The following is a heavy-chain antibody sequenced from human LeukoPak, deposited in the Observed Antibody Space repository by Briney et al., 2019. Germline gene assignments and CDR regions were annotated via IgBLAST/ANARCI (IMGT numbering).Heavy chain of an antibody. CDR1: GFTFSRYT. J-gene: IGHJ4*02. Sequence: GGSLRLSCAASGFTFSRYTMHWVRQAPGKGLEWVADISYDGSTKNYADSVKGRLTVSRDNSKNTLYLQMNSLRGEDTAIYYCASRDPCSGGTCYGLHYWGQGTLVTVSS. D-gene: IGHD2-15*01. V-gene: IGHV3-30-3*01. CDR2: ISYDGSTK. CDR3: ASRDPCSGGTCYGLHY.